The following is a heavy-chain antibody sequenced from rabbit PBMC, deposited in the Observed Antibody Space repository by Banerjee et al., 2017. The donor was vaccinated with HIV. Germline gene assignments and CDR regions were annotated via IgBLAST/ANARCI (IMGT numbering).Heavy chain of an antibody. V-gene: IGHV1S40*01. CDR1: GFSLSSGYD. Sequence: QSLEESGGDLVKPGASLTLTCTASGFSLSSGYDMCWVRQAPGKGLEWIGCIYTGSGHTYYANWAKGRFTISKTSSTTVTLQMTSLTVADTATYFCARGSSDYHYFNLWGPGTLVTVS. CDR2: IYTGSGHT. D-gene: IGHD1-1*01. J-gene: IGHJ4*01. CDR3: ARGSSDYHYFNL.